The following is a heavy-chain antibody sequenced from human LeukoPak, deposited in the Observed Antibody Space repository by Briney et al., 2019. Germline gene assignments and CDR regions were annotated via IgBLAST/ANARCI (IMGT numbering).Heavy chain of an antibody. CDR2: IYTSGST. J-gene: IGHJ4*02. Sequence: SETLSLTCTVSGGSISSYYRSWIRQPAGKGLEWIGRIYTSGSTNYNPTLKSRVTMSVDTSKNQFSLKLSSVTAADTAVYYCARGDYSCYEGPFDYWGQGTLVTVSS. V-gene: IGHV4-4*07. D-gene: IGHD5-12*01. CDR3: ARGDYSCYEGPFDY. CDR1: GGSISSYY.